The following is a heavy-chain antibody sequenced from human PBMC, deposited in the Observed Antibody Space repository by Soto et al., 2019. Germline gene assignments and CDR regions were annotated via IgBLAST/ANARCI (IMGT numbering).Heavy chain of an antibody. CDR1: GGSINSGGYY. Sequence: SETLSLTCTVSGGSINSGGYYWNWIRQHPGKGLEWLGYLYYRGNTYYNPSLKSRITISGDTSKNQFSLKLSSVTAADTAVYYCARDVTTRTSTYYYAMDVWGQGTAVTVSS. V-gene: IGHV4-31*03. CDR3: ARDVTTRTSTYYYAMDV. CDR2: LYYRGNT. J-gene: IGHJ6*02. D-gene: IGHD4-4*01.